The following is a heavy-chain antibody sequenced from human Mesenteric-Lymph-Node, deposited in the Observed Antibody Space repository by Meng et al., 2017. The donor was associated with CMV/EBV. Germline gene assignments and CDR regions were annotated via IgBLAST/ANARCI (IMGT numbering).Heavy chain of an antibody. CDR2: ISGSGDST. J-gene: IGHJ4*02. V-gene: IGHV3-23*01. Sequence: GESLKISCAASGFTFSSYAMNWVRQAPGKGLEWVSAISGSGDSTHFADSVKGRFTISRDNSKNTIYLQMNSLRAEDTAVYYCARHYYDILTGYYYFDYWGQGTLVTVSS. CDR1: GFTFSSYA. CDR3: ARHYYDILTGYYYFDY. D-gene: IGHD3-9*01.